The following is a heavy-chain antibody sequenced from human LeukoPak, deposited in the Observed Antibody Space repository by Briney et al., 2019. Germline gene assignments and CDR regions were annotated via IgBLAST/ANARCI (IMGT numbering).Heavy chain of an antibody. CDR1: GGSISSSSYY. Sequence: SETLSLTCTVSGGSISSSSYYWGWIRQRPGKGLEWIGSMYYSGSTYYNPSLKSRVTISVDTSKNQFSLKLSSVTAADTAVYYCARAGDHYYDSSGYRAFDIWGQGTMVTVSS. V-gene: IGHV4-39*07. CDR3: ARAGDHYYDSSGYRAFDI. D-gene: IGHD3-22*01. J-gene: IGHJ3*02. CDR2: MYYSGST.